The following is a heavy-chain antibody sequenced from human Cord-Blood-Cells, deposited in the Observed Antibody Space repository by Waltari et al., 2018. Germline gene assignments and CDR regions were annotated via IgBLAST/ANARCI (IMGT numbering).Heavy chain of an antibody. CDR2: INHSGST. V-gene: IGHV4-34*01. CDR1: GGSFSGYY. J-gene: IGHJ4*02. Sequence: QVQLQQWGAGLLKPSETLSLTCAVYGGSFSGYYWSWLRQLPGKGLEWIGEINHSGSTNYNPSLKSRVTISVDTSKNQFSLKLSSVTAADTAVYYCARATVYDFWSGYYFDYWGQGTLVTVSS. CDR3: ARATVYDFWSGYYFDY. D-gene: IGHD3-3*01.